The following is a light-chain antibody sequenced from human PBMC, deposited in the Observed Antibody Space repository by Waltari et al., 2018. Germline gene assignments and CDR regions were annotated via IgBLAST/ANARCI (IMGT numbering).Light chain of an antibody. CDR1: SSDVGAYNH. CDR2: DVN. J-gene: IGLJ2*01. CDR3: CSYAGNYILV. Sequence: QSALTQPRSVSGSPGQSVTIPCSGSSSDVGAYNHVSWYQQHPDKAPKVMIYDVNKRPSGVPERFSGSKSDNTASLTISGLQAEDEADYYCCSYAGNYILVFGGGTKLTVL. V-gene: IGLV2-11*01.